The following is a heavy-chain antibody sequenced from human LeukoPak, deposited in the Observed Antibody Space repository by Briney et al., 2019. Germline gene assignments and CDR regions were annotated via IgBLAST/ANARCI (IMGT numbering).Heavy chain of an antibody. D-gene: IGHD3-22*01. CDR2: ISGSGIST. CDR1: GFTFSGYA. V-gene: IGHV3-23*01. CDR3: AKVPSYYFDSSGYSQFDY. J-gene: IGHJ4*02. Sequence: GGSLRLSCAASGFTFSGYAMSWVRQAPGKGLEWVSAISGSGISTYYADSVKGRFTISRDNSKITLFLQMNSLRVEDTAVYYCAKVPSYYFDSSGYSQFDYWGQGVLVTVSS.